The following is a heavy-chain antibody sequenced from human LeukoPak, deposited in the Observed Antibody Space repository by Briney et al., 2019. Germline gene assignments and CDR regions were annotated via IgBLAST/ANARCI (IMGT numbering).Heavy chain of an antibody. CDR1: GFTFSTYA. D-gene: IGHD2-2*01. J-gene: IGHJ3*01. CDR2: IRGDGGNA. CDR3: AEGIRTSCCNDAFDV. Sequence: PGGSLRLSCAASGFTFSTYAMNWVRQAPGKGLEWVSVIRGDGGNAYYADSVKGRFTISRDNSRNTLYLQMNSLRAEDTAVYYCAEGIRTSCCNDAFDVWGQGTMVNASS. V-gene: IGHV3-23*01.